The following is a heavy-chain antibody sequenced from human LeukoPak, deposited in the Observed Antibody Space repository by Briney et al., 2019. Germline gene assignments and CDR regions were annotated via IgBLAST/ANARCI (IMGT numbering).Heavy chain of an antibody. Sequence: SVKVSCKATGGTFSSYAISWVRQAPGQGLEWMGRIIPIFGTANYAQKFQGRVTITTDESTSTAYMELSSLRSEDTAVYYCARADQVIVGATQFDYWGQGTLVTVSS. D-gene: IGHD1-26*01. J-gene: IGHJ4*02. CDR3: ARADQVIVGATQFDY. CDR1: GGTFSSYA. V-gene: IGHV1-69*05. CDR2: IIPIFGTA.